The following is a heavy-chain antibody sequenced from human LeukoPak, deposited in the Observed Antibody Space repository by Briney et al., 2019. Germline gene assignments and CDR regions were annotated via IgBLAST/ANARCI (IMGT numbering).Heavy chain of an antibody. CDR3: ARLSCSGGTCNPFDS. Sequence: GESLKISCEGSGYSFTSYWIGWVCQMSGKGLEWMGVIHPADSDTRYSPSFQGQVTISVDKSNSTAYLQWRSLRASDTAMYYCARLSCSGGTCNPFDSWGQGTLVTVSS. V-gene: IGHV5-51*01. CDR1: GYSFTSYW. CDR2: IHPADSDT. J-gene: IGHJ4*02. D-gene: IGHD2-15*01.